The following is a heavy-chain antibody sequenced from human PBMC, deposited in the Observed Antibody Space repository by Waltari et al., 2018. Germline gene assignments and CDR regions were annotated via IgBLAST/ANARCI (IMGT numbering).Heavy chain of an antibody. CDR2: INTYGDLT. CDR1: GFTFSSYD. Sequence: EVQLVESGGGLVQPGGSLRLSCTASGFTFSSYDMIWVRQAPGKGLEWLAYINTYGDLTYYADSVEGRFTISRDNAKNSLFLQMNSLRAEDTALYYCAREEHCDGPSCQRGWFGPWGQGTQVTVSS. D-gene: IGHD2-21*01. CDR3: AREEHCDGPSCQRGWFGP. V-gene: IGHV3-48*03. J-gene: IGHJ5*02.